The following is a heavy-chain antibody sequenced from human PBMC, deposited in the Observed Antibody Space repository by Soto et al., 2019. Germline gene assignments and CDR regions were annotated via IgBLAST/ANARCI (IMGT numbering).Heavy chain of an antibody. CDR3: ARLTASSPYYYYGMDV. Sequence: PGESLKISCNGSGYSFTNYWIAWVRQMPWKGLEWMGIIHPGDSDTRYSPSFEGQIIISADKSNSSAYLQWSSLKASDTAMFYCARLTASSPYYYYGMDVWGQGTKVTVYS. D-gene: IGHD2-21*02. J-gene: IGHJ6*02. CDR2: IHPGDSDT. V-gene: IGHV5-51*01. CDR1: GYSFTNYW.